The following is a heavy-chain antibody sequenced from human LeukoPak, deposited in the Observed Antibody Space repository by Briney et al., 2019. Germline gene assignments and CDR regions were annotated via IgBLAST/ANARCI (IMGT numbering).Heavy chain of an antibody. CDR1: GFTFSSYG. V-gene: IGHV3-30*02. CDR2: IRYDGSNK. J-gene: IGHJ6*03. Sequence: GGSLRLSCAASGFTFSSYGMHWVRQAPGKGLEWVAFIRYDGSNKYYADSVKGRFTISRDNSKNTLYLQMNSLRADDTAVYYCAKETGQLLLYYYMDVWGKGTTVTVSS. D-gene: IGHD2-2*01. CDR3: AKETGQLLLYYYMDV.